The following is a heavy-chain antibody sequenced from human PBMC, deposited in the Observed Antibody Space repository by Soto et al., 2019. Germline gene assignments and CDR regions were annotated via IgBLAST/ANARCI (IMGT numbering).Heavy chain of an antibody. CDR3: AKDGRRWYPFDY. J-gene: IGHJ4*02. V-gene: IGHV3-23*01. Sequence: EVQLLESGGGLVHPGGSLRLSCAASGFTFSSYAMSWVRQAPGKGLEWVSAISGSGGSTDYADSVKGRFTISRDNSKNTLYLQIHSLRAEDTAVYYCAKDGRRWYPFDYWGQGTLVTVSS. CDR1: GFTFSSYA. CDR2: ISGSGGST. D-gene: IGHD2-15*01.